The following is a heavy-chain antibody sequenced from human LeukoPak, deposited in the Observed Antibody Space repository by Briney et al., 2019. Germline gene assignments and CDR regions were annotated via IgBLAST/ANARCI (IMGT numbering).Heavy chain of an antibody. Sequence: SETLSLTCTVSGGSISSSSYYWGWIRQPPGKGLEWIGSIYYSGSTYYNPSLKSRVTISVDTSKNQFSLKLSSVTAADTAVCYCARTTADYYYGSGSYQYYFDYWGQGTLVTISS. J-gene: IGHJ4*02. CDR2: IYYSGST. V-gene: IGHV4-39*01. CDR1: GGSISSSSYY. D-gene: IGHD3-10*01. CDR3: ARTTADYYYGSGSYQYYFDY.